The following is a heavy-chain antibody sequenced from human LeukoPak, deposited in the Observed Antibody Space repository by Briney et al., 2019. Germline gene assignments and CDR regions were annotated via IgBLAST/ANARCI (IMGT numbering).Heavy chain of an antibody. J-gene: IGHJ4*02. V-gene: IGHV3-74*01. D-gene: IGHD2-15*01. CDR2: ILSDGSSS. CDR1: GFTFSSYR. Sequence: GGSLRLSCAASGFTFSSYRMHWVRQAPGKGLVWVSRILSDGSSSTYADSVKGRFTISRDNAKNTLYLQMNSLRGEDTAVYYCARDLGYCSGGSCYDLFDYWGQGTLVTVSS. CDR3: ARDLGYCSGGSCYDLFDY.